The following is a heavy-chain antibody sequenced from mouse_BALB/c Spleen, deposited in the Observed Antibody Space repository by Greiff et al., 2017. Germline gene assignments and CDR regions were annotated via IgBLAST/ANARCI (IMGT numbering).Heavy chain of an antibody. CDR2: ISYSGST. V-gene: IGHV3-2*02. Sequence: VQLKESGPGLVKPSQSLSLTCTVTGYSITSDYAWNWIRQFPGNKLEWMGYISYSGSTSYNPSLKSRISITRDTSKNQFFLQLNSVTTEDTATYYCARAYYYGSSYYAMDYWGQGTSVTVSS. CDR3: ARAYYYGSSYYAMDY. CDR1: GYSITSDYA. D-gene: IGHD1-1*01. J-gene: IGHJ4*01.